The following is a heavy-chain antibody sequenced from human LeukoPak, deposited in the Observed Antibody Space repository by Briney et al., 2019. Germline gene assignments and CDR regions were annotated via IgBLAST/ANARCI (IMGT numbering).Heavy chain of an antibody. CDR1: GFTFSSYN. J-gene: IGHJ4*02. Sequence: GGSLRLSCAASGFTFSSYNMNWVRQAPGTGLEWVSSISSSSSNIYYADSVKGRFTISRDNAKNSLYLPMSSLRAEDTAVYYCARDFAKDSGTQPSDYWGQGTLVTVSS. V-gene: IGHV3-21*01. CDR3: ARDFAKDSGTQPSDY. CDR2: ISSSSSNI. D-gene: IGHD1-26*01.